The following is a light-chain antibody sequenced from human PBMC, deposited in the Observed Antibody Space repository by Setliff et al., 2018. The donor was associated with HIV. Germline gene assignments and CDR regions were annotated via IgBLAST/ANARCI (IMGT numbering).Light chain of an antibody. CDR2: DVN. V-gene: IGLV2-23*02. J-gene: IGLJ1*01. CDR1: SIGTYNY. CDR3: CSYAGSGTYV. Sequence: QSALTQPASVSGSPGQSITISCTGTSIGTYNYVSWYQQHPGKAPKLMIYDVNERPSGVSNRFSGSKSGNTASLTISGLQAEDETDYYCCSYAGSGTYVFGTGTKVTVL.